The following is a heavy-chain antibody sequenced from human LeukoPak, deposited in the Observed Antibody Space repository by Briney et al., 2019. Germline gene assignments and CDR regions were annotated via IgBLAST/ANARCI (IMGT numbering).Heavy chain of an antibody. J-gene: IGHJ4*02. V-gene: IGHV3-48*04. CDR2: ISSSGSTI. Sequence: GGSLRLSCAASGFTFSSYWMSWVRQAPGKGLEWVSYISSSGSTIYYADSVKGRFTISRDNVKNSLYLQMNSLRAEDTAVYYCARDPLGLAPFDYWGQGTLVTVSS. CDR1: GFTFSSYW. CDR3: ARDPLGLAPFDY.